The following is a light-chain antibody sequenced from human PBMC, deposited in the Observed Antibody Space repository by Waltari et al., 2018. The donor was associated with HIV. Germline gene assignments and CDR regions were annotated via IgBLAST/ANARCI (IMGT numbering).Light chain of an antibody. Sequence: AVQLTQSPSSLSTSVGDRVPITCRARQCISNALACYQQKPEKAPKLLIYDASTLASGVPSRFSGSGSGTDFTLTISSLQPEDFATYYCQQFISYPVTFGQGTRLEIK. V-gene: IGKV1-13*02. CDR3: QQFISYPVT. CDR1: QCISNA. J-gene: IGKJ5*01. CDR2: DAS.